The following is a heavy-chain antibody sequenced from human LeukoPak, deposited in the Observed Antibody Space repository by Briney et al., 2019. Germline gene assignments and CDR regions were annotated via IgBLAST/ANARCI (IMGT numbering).Heavy chain of an antibody. CDR2: ISGSGGST. CDR1: GFTFSSYA. D-gene: IGHD2-2*02. CDR3: AKDLGYCSSTSCYTFDY. J-gene: IGHJ4*02. V-gene: IGHV3-23*01. Sequence: GGSLRLSCAASGFTFSSYAMSWVRQAPGKGLEWVSAISGSGGSTYYADSVKGRFTISRDNSKNTLYLQMNSLRAEDTAVYYYAKDLGYCSSTSCYTFDYWGQGTLVTVSS.